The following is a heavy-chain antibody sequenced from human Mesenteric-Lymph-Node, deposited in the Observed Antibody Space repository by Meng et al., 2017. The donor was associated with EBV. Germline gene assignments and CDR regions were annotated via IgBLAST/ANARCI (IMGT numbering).Heavy chain of an antibody. D-gene: IGHD3-10*01. V-gene: IGHV4-39*01. CDR3: ARRLHYYGSLGS. CDR2: TGTS. J-gene: IGHJ4*02. Sequence: QLQRQEWGPGLVKPSETLSLTCTISGGAISSDNWAWIRQPPGKGLEWIGATGTSYYNPSLKNRVTISVDTSNQFSLKLSSVTAADTAVYYCARRLHYYGSLGSWGQGTLVTVSS. CDR1: GGAISSDN.